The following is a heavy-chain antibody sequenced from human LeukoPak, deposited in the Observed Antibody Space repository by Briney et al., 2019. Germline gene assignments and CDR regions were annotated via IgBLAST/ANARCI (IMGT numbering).Heavy chain of an antibody. CDR2: IYYSGST. V-gene: IGHV4-39*01. Sequence: PSETLSLTCTVSGGSISSSSYYWGWIRQPPGKGLEWIGSIYYSGSTYYNPSLKSRVTISVDTSKNQFSLKLSSVTAADTAVYYCASPERGYWGQGTLVTVSS. J-gene: IGHJ4*02. D-gene: IGHD3-16*01. CDR1: GGSISSSSYY. CDR3: ASPERGY.